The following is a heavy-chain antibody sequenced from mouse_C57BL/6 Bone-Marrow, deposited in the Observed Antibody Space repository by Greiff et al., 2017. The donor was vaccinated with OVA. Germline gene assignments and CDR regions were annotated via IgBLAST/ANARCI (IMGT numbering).Heavy chain of an antibody. CDR3: ARSGITTPGFHWYFDV. D-gene: IGHD1-1*01. V-gene: IGHV1-69*01. CDR1: GYTFTSYW. Sequence: VQLQQPGAELVMPGASVKLSCKASGYTFTSYWMHWVKQRPGQGLEWIGEIDPSDSYTNYNQKFKGKSTLTVDKSSSTAYMQLSSLTSEDSAVYYCARSGITTPGFHWYFDVWGTGTTVTVSS. CDR2: IDPSDSYT. J-gene: IGHJ1*03.